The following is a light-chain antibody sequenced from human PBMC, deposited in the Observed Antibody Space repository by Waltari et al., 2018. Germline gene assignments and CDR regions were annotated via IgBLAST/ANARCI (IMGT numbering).Light chain of an antibody. Sequence: TCQATQGITTSLSWFQQNPGEAPRLLSYDASTLQPGVPSRFSGTGSATGFSLTITSLQLDDSATYYCQQFHSLPYTFARGTKLHIK. V-gene: IGKV1-33*01. CDR2: DAS. CDR3: QQFHSLPYT. J-gene: IGKJ2*01. CDR1: QGITTS.